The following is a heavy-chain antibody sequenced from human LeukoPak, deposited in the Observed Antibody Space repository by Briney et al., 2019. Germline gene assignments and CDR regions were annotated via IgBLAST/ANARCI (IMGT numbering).Heavy chain of an antibody. CDR2: INPDSGGT. D-gene: IGHD5-12*01. V-gene: IGHV1-2*02. J-gene: IGHJ5*02. CDR3: ARRALFGDSGYDYNWFDP. Sequence: VASVKVSCKASGYTFTDYYMHWVRQAPGQGFEWMGWINPDSGGTNYAQKFQGRVTMTRDTSISTAYMELSRLRSNDTAVYYCARRALFGDSGYDYNWFDPWGQGTLVTASS. CDR1: GYTFTDYY.